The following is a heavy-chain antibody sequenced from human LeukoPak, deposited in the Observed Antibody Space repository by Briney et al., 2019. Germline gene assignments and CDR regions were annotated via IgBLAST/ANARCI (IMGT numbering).Heavy chain of an antibody. J-gene: IGHJ4*02. CDR3: ASYYYDSSGYYYYFDY. D-gene: IGHD3-22*01. Sequence: GSSVKVSCKTSGGTVSSYAISWVRQAPGQGLEWMGGIIPIFGTANYAQKFQGRVTITADESTSTAYMELSSLRSEDTAVYYCASYYYDSSGYYYYFDYWGQGTLVTVSS. CDR1: GGTVSSYA. V-gene: IGHV1-69*01. CDR2: IIPIFGTA.